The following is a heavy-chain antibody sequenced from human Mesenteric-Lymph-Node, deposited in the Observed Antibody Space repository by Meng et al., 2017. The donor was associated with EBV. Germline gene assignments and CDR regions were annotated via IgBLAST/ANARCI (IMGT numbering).Heavy chain of an antibody. CDR2: ISTYNDNT. CDR3: ARDLGYSGYDWGY. V-gene: IGHV1-18*01. Sequence: QVQLVHAGAEVKQPGASVKVSCKASGYTFINYGIIWVRQAPGQGLEWMGWISTYNDNTKYAQKFQGRVTLTTNTSTTTAYMELTTLTYDDTAVYYCARDLGYSGYDWGYWGQGTLVTVSS. D-gene: IGHD5-12*01. CDR1: GYTFINYG. J-gene: IGHJ4*02.